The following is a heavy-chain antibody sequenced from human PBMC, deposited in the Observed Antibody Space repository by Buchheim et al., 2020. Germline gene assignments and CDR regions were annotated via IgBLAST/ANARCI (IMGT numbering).Heavy chain of an antibody. Sequence: QVQLVQSGGEVKEPGASVKVSCKASGDTFNTYAFSWVRQAPGQGLEWMAWISAYNGRTNYAQRFQGRLTVTTDTSTRTAHMELRTLRSDDTAVYYCETAEQFAGAWFDPWGQGTL. CDR2: ISAYNGRT. J-gene: IGHJ5*02. CDR3: ETAEQFAGAWFDP. V-gene: IGHV1-18*01. D-gene: IGHD1/OR15-1a*01. CDR1: GDTFNTYA.